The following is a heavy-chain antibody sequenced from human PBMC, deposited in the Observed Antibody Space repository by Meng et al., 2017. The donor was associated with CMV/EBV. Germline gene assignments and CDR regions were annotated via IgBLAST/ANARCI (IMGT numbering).Heavy chain of an antibody. V-gene: IGHV4-39*07. D-gene: IGHD4-17*01. J-gene: IGHJ5*02. Sequence: CTVSVASFSISSSYLGWIRQPPGKGLEWIGSIYYSGSTYYNPSFKSRVTISVDTSKNQFSLKLSSVTAADTAVYYCARRYGSTNWFDPWGQGTLVTVSS. CDR3: ARRYGSTNWFDP. CDR1: VASFSISSSY. CDR2: IYYSGST.